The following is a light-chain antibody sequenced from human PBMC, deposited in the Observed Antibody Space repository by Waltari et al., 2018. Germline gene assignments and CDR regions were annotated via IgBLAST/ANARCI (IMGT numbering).Light chain of an antibody. CDR1: ESVLYSRNNKDH. Sequence: DIVMTQSPESLAVSLGERATINCKSSESVLYSRNNKDHLAWYQQKPGQRPKLSIYWASTRESGVPDRFSGSGSETEFTLTINSLQAEDVAVYYCQQYYNTPLTFGGGTKVEIK. V-gene: IGKV4-1*01. CDR3: QQYYNTPLT. J-gene: IGKJ4*01. CDR2: WAS.